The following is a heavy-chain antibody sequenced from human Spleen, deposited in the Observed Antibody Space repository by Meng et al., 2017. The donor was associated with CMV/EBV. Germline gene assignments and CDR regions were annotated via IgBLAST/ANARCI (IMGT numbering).Heavy chain of an antibody. V-gene: IGHV1-2*02. CDR2: TNPNSGDT. CDR1: GYTFIGYY. Sequence: ASVKVSCKASGYTFIGYYMHWVRQAPGQGLEWMGWTNPNSGDTNYAQKFQGRVTMTRDASINTAYMELSRLRSDDTAVYYCARENYGNCPDYWGQGTLVTVSS. J-gene: IGHJ4*02. CDR3: ARENYGNCPDY. D-gene: IGHD4-11*01.